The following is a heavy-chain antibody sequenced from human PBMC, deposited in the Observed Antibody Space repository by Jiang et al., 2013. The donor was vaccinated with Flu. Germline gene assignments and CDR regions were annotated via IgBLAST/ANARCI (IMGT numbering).Heavy chain of an antibody. Sequence: KASGYTFTSYAMNWVRQAPGQGLEWMGWINTNTGNPTYAQGFTGRFVFSLDTSVSTAYLQISSLKAEDTAVYYCARDLREWLRFYWFDPWGQGTLVTVSS. J-gene: IGHJ5*02. D-gene: IGHD5-12*01. CDR1: GYTFTSYA. V-gene: IGHV7-4-1*02. CDR3: ARDLREWLRFYWFDP. CDR2: INTNTGNP.